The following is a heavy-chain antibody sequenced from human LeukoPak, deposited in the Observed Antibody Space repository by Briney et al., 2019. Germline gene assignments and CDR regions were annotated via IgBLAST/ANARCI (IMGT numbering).Heavy chain of an antibody. D-gene: IGHD6-6*01. CDR3: AKDQSSSPYYFDY. J-gene: IGHJ4*02. Sequence: PGGSLRLSCAASGFTFSSYAMSWVRQAPRKGLEWVSAIIGGGGATYYEDSVKGRFTISRENSKNTLYLQMNSLRAEDTAVYYCAKDQSSSPYYFDYWGQGILVTVSS. CDR2: IIGGGGAT. V-gene: IGHV3-23*01. CDR1: GFTFSSYA.